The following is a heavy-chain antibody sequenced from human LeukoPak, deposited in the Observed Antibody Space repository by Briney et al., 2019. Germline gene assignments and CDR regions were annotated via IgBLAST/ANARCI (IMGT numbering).Heavy chain of an antibody. D-gene: IGHD5-24*01. Sequence: SVKVSCKASGGTFSSYAISWVRQAPGQGLEWMGRIIPILGIANYAQKFQGRVTNTADKSTSTAYMELSSLRSEDTAVYYCARDRDRMATIFRGIGYWGQGTLVTVSS. V-gene: IGHV1-69*04. CDR2: IIPILGIA. CDR1: GGTFSSYA. J-gene: IGHJ4*02. CDR3: ARDRDRMATIFRGIGY.